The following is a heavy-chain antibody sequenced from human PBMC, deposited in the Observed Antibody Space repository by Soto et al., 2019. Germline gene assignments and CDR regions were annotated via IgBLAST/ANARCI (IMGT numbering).Heavy chain of an antibody. CDR3: ARGRFRRTWFDP. V-gene: IGHV1-8*01. CDR2: MNPDSGNT. CDR1: GYTFTNYD. Sequence: QVKLVQSGAEVKKPGASVKVSCKASGYTFTNYDIHWVRQATGQGLEWMGWMNPDSGNTGQSKQFHGRVTMTRDTAISKDYMEMSSLRSEDTAVYYCARGRFRRTWFDPWGQGTLVTVSS. D-gene: IGHD3-16*01. J-gene: IGHJ5*02.